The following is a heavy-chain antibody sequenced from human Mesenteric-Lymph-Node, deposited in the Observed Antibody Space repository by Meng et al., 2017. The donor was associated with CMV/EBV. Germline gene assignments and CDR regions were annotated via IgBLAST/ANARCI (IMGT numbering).Heavy chain of an antibody. V-gene: IGHV4-34*01. Sequence: SFSGYYWSWIRRPPGKGLEWIGEINHSGSTNYNPSLKSRVTISVDTSKNQFSLKLSSVTAADTAVYYCARDGRKTRGYSYGYMYYFDYWGQGTLVTVSS. CDR3: ARDGRKTRGYSYGYMYYFDY. CDR1: SFSGYY. D-gene: IGHD5-18*01. J-gene: IGHJ4*02. CDR2: INHSGST.